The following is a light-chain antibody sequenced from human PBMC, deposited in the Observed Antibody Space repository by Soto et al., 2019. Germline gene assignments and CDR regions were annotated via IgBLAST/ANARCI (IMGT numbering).Light chain of an antibody. V-gene: IGKV3-15*01. CDR1: QSVSSN. CDR3: QQYNNWPPWT. J-gene: IGKJ1*01. CDR2: GAS. Sequence: IVMTQSPATLSVSPGERATLSCRASQSVSSNLAWYQQKPGQAPRLVIYGASTRATGIAARFSGSGSGTEFTLTISSLQSEDFAVYYCQQYNNWPPWTFGQGTKFEIK.